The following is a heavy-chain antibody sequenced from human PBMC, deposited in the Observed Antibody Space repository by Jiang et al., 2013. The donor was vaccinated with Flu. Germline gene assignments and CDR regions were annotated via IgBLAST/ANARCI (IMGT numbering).Heavy chain of an antibody. D-gene: IGHD1-26*01. CDR3: ARHAEWGWYLDF. V-gene: IGHV4-39*01. Sequence: GPGLVKTAETLTLTCNVSGGSISSSRYFWGWIRQPPGKGLDWIGSTYYDGTRYYNPSLKGRVSMSVDTSENLFSLTLNSVTAADTAVYYCARHAEWGWYLDFWGRGNMVTVSS. CDR1: GGSISSSRYF. CDR2: TYYDGTR. J-gene: IGHJ2*01.